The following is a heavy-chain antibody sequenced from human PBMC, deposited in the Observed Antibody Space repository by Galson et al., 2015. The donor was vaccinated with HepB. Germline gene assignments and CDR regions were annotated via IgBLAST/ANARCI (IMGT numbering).Heavy chain of an antibody. CDR2: IYGGDNT. CDR1: GFSVSNNY. V-gene: IGHV3-66*01. J-gene: IGHJ6*02. CDR3: ARGGIDVTRGVTGMDV. Sequence: SLRLSCAASGFSVSNNYMNWVRQAPGKGLEWVSVIYGGDNTYYADSVRGRVTISRDNSENMLYLQMYSLRAEDTAVYYCARGGIDVTRGVTGMDVWGQGTTVTVSS. D-gene: IGHD3-10*01.